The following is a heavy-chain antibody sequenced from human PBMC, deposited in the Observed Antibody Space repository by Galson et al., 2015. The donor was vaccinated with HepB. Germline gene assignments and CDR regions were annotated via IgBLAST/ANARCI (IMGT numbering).Heavy chain of an antibody. D-gene: IGHD6-19*01. Sequence: SLRLSCAASGFTFSSYGMHWVRQAPGKGLEWVAVISYDGSNKYYADSVKGRFTISRDNSKNTLYLQMNSLRAEDTAVYYCAKLTRIAVRGGEDYIDYWGQGTLVTVSS. CDR1: GFTFSSYG. V-gene: IGHV3-30*18. CDR3: AKLTRIAVRGGEDYIDY. CDR2: ISYDGSNK. J-gene: IGHJ4*02.